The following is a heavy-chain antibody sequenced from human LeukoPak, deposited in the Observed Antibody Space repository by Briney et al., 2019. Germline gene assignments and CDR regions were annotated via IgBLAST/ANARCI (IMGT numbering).Heavy chain of an antibody. V-gene: IGHV3-7*01. J-gene: IGHJ4*02. CDR3: ARDSYNFWSGYQSNPYFDY. Sequence: GGSLRLSCAVSGFTFSSYWMSWVRQAPGKGLEWVANIKQDGSEKHYVDSVKGRFTISRDNAKSSLYLQMNSLRAEDTAVYYCARDSYNFWSGYQSNPYFDYWGQGTLVTVSS. CDR2: IKQDGSEK. D-gene: IGHD3-3*01. CDR1: GFTFSSYW.